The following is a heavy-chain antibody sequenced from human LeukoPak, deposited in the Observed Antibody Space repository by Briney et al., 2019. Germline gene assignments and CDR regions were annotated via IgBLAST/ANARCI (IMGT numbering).Heavy chain of an antibody. Sequence: GGSLRLSCAASGLSFSSYGMHWVRQVPGKGLEWVTVISHDAKSTYHVDSVKGRFTISRDNPKNTLYLQMGSLRAEDMAVYYCARRAVAGSSDYWGQGTLVTVSS. D-gene: IGHD6-19*01. J-gene: IGHJ4*02. CDR2: ISHDAKST. CDR3: ARRAVAGSSDY. V-gene: IGHV3-30*03. CDR1: GLSFSSYG.